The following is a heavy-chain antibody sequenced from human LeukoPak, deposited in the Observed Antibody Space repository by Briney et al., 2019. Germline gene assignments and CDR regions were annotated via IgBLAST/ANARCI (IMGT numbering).Heavy chain of an antibody. CDR3: ARVAVVPEYYYYYYMDV. Sequence: GGSLRLSCAASGFTFSSYWMSWVRQAPGKGLEWVANIKQDGSEKYYVDSVKGRFTISRDNAKNSLYLQMNSLRAEDTAVYYCARVAVVPEYYYYYYMDVWGKGTTVTVSS. J-gene: IGHJ6*03. CDR2: IKQDGSEK. V-gene: IGHV3-7*01. D-gene: IGHD2-2*01. CDR1: GFTFSSYW.